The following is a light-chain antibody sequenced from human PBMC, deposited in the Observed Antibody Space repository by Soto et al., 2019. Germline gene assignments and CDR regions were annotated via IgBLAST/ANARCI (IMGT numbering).Light chain of an antibody. CDR2: DAS. CDR3: QQRRTWPLT. J-gene: IGKJ4*01. Sequence: VLTQSPATLSLSPGEGSTVSCRASQSVGTCFAWYQHKAGQAPRLLILDASTRATGVPPRFSGSKSGTDFTLTISRLEPEDFAVYYCQQRRTWPLTFGGGTKVDIK. CDR1: QSVGTC. V-gene: IGKV3-11*01.